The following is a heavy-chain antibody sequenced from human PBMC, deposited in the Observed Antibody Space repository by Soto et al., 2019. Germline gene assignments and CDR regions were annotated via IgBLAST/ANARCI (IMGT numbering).Heavy chain of an antibody. V-gene: IGHV4-59*01. J-gene: IGHJ4*02. CDR3: AGGFIRDGCSEDY. CDR2: IYYSGST. Sequence: SETLSLTCTVSGGSISSYYWSWIRQPPGKGLEWIGYIYYSGSTNYNPSLKSRVTISVDTSKNQFSLKLSSVTAADTAVYYCAGGFIRDGCSEDYWGQGTLVTVSS. CDR1: GGSISSYY. D-gene: IGHD3-10*01.